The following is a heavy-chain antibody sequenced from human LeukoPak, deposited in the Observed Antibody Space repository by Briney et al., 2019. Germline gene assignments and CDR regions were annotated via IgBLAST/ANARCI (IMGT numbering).Heavy chain of an antibody. J-gene: IGHJ1*01. V-gene: IGHV1-69*01. D-gene: IGHD3-22*01. CDR1: GGTFSSYA. CDR2: IIPIFGTA. CDR3: ARDLSPYYYDSSGYYRSDEYFQH. Sequence: SVKVSCKAAGGTFSSYAISWVRQAPGQGLEWMGGIIPIFGTANYAQKFQGRVTITADESTSTAYMELSSLRSEDTAVYYCARDLSPYYYDSSGYYRSDEYFQHWGQGTLVTVSS.